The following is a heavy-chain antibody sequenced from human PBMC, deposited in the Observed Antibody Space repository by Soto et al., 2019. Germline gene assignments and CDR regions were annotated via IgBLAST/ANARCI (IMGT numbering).Heavy chain of an antibody. V-gene: IGHV4-59*01. CDR2: FYDSGST. D-gene: IGHD3-22*01. Sequence: QVQLQESGPGLVKPSETLSLTCAVSGASISSYYWSWIRQPPGKGLEWIGYFYDSGSTNYNPSLKSRVPTSVDTSKNQFSLKLSSVTAADTAVYYCARSRGGYFDYWGQGTLGTVSS. CDR1: GASISSYY. J-gene: IGHJ4*02. CDR3: ARSRGGYFDY.